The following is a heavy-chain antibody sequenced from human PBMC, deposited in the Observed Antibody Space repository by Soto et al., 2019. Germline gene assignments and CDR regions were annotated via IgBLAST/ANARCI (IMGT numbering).Heavy chain of an antibody. V-gene: IGHV3-23*01. CDR3: ATVHNTSRSFDY. J-gene: IGHJ4*02. CDR1: GFTFSIYA. D-gene: IGHD1-20*01. Sequence: PVGSLRLSCAASGFTFSIYAMTWVRQAPGKGLEWVSTTGATGRTTYYADSVKGRFTVSRDNSKNTLDLQMSNLRAEDTAVYYCATVHNTSRSFDYWGQGTLVTVSS. CDR2: TGATGRTT.